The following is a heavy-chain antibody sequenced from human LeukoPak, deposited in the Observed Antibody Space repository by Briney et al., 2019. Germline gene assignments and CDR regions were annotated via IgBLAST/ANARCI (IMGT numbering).Heavy chain of an antibody. CDR3: ARARRVHSSSWYSDP. CDR1: RDTFSNYA. CDR2: VIPVFGTP. V-gene: IGHV1-69*13. D-gene: IGHD6-13*01. Sequence: SMKVSCKASRDTFSNYAISWVRPAAGHGVEWMGGVIPVFGTPYYAQKFRGSVTISLDESTTTAYMELSSLRSEDTAVYYCARARRVHSSSWYSDPWGQGTLVTVST. J-gene: IGHJ5*02.